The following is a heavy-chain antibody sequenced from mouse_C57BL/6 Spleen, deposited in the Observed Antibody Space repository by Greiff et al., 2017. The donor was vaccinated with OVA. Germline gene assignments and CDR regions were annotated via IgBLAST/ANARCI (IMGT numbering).Heavy chain of an antibody. V-gene: IGHV1-39*01. Sequence: VQLQQSGPELVKPGASVKISCKASGYSFTDYNMNWVKQRNGKSLEWIGVINPNYGTTRYNQKYKGKGTLTVDQSSCTSYMQLNGLTSEDSAVYYCARRGHIGSYDYGCYYAMDYWGQGTSVTFSS. D-gene: IGHD2-4*01. CDR3: ARRGHIGSYDYGCYYAMDY. CDR2: INPNYGTT. J-gene: IGHJ4*01. CDR1: GYSFTDYN.